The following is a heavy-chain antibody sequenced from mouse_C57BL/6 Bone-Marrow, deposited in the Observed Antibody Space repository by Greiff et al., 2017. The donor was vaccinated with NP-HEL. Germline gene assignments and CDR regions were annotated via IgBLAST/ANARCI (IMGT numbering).Heavy chain of an antibody. CDR1: GYTFTSYW. D-gene: IGHD3-2*02. J-gene: IGHJ3*01. CDR3: ARQSFLDSSGFWFAY. CDR2: IHPNSGST. Sequence: VQLQQPGAELVKPGASVKLSCKASGYTFTSYWMHWVKQRPGQGLEWIGMIHPNSGSTNYNEKFKSKATLTVDKSSSTAYMQLSSLTSEDSAVYYCARQSFLDSSGFWFAYWGQGTLVTVSA. V-gene: IGHV1-64*01.